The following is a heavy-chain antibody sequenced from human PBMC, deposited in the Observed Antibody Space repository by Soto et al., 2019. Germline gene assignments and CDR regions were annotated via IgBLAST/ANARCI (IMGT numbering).Heavy chain of an antibody. Sequence: PGGSLRLSCAASGFTFSSYAMSWVRQAPGKGLEWVSTISDSGGNTYYADSVKGRFTISRDNSKNTLYLQMNSLRAEDTAVYYYAIHLWLSGAFDIWGQGTMVTVSS. J-gene: IGHJ3*02. D-gene: IGHD5-18*01. CDR3: AIHLWLSGAFDI. V-gene: IGHV3-23*01. CDR2: ISDSGGNT. CDR1: GFTFSSYA.